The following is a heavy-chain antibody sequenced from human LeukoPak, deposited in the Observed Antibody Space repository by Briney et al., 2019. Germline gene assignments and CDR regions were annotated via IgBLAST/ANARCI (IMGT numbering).Heavy chain of an antibody. J-gene: IGHJ5*02. CDR2: IKSKTDGGTT. D-gene: IGHD1-14*01. CDR3: TSCEPNNWFDP. V-gene: IGHV3-15*01. CDR1: GFTFNNAW. Sequence: PGGSLRLSCAASGFTFNNAWMSWVRQAPGRGLEWVGRIKSKTDGGTTDYAAPVKGRFTISRDDSKNTLYLQMNSLKIEDTAVYYCTSCEPNNWFDPWGQGTLVTVSS.